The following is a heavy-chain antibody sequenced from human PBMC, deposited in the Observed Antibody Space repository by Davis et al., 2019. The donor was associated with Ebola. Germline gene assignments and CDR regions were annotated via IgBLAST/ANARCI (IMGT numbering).Heavy chain of an antibody. CDR3: ARHPGRGAEFDY. V-gene: IGHV4-59*08. CDR2: IYSDGFT. J-gene: IGHJ4*02. CDR1: GGSMNSYY. Sequence: PSETLSLTCTVSGGSMNSYYWSWIRQSPGKGLEWIGYIYSDGFTNYNPSLKSRVTISVDTSKNQFSLKLSSVTAADTAVYYCARHPGRGAEFDYWGQGTLVTVSS. D-gene: IGHD1-26*01.